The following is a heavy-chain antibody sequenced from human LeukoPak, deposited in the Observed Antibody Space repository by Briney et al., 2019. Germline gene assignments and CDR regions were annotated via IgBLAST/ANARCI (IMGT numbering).Heavy chain of an antibody. Sequence: ASVKVSCKASGGTFSSYAINWVRQATGQGLEWMGWMNPNSGNTGYAQKFQGRVTITRNTSISTAYMELSSLRSEDTAVYYCARGAKGYSSSWYWFDPWGQGTLVTVSS. D-gene: IGHD6-13*01. CDR1: GGTFSSYA. CDR3: ARGAKGYSSSWYWFDP. J-gene: IGHJ5*02. CDR2: MNPNSGNT. V-gene: IGHV1-8*03.